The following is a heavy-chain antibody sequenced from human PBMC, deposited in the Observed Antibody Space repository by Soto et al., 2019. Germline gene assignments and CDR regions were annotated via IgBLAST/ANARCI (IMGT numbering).Heavy chain of an antibody. CDR2: IIPIFGTA. CDR3: ARVSSIAARPGRYYYYYGMDV. D-gene: IGHD6-6*01. V-gene: IGHV1-69*13. J-gene: IGHJ6*02. CDR1: GGTFSSYA. Sequence: SVKVSCKASGGTFSSYAISWVRQAPGQGLEWMGGIIPIFGTANYAQKFQGRVTITADESTSTAYMELSSLRSEDTAVYYCARVSSIAARPGRYYYYYGMDVWGQGTTVTVSS.